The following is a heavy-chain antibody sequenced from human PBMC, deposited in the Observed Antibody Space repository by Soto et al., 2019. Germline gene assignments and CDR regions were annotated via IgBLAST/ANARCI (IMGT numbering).Heavy chain of an antibody. V-gene: IGHV1-2*02. J-gene: IGHJ3*02. CDR2: INPATGAA. CDR1: GYPVTAYY. CDR3: AGGGGVGVAGSAAFDM. D-gene: IGHD3-3*01. Sequence: QLHLVQSGAVVKKPGASVTVSCSASGYPVTAYYMHWVRQAPGRGLEWMGGINPATGAAKYTQTCRGGVTMPRAPSPRKAFRELGGLTSEAPAVFSWAGGGGVGVAGSAAFDMWGQGTLVTVSS.